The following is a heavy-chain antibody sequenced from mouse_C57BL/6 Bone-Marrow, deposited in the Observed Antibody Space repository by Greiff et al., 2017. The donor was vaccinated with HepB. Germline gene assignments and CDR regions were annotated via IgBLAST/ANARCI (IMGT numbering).Heavy chain of an antibody. J-gene: IGHJ4*01. D-gene: IGHD1-1*01. CDR1: GFTFSSYG. CDR3: ARYYYGSNYAMDY. Sequence: EVQGVESGGDLVKPGGSLKLSCAASGFTFSSYGMSWVRQTPDKRLEWVATISSGGSYTYYPDSVKGRFTISRDNAKNTLYLQMSSLKSEDTAMYYCARYYYGSNYAMDYWGQGTSVTVSS. CDR2: ISSGGSYT. V-gene: IGHV5-6*01.